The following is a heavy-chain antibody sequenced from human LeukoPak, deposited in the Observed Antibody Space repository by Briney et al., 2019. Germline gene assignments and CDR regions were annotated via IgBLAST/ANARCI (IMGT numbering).Heavy chain of an antibody. CDR3: ARRYCSTSSCISAFDV. V-gene: IGHV3-48*01. D-gene: IGHD2-2*01. J-gene: IGHJ3*01. Sequence: PGGSLRLSCAASGFTFSSYWMSWVRQAPGKGLEWVSYISSTSSTIYYADSVKGRFTISRDNAKNSLYLQMNSLRAEDTAVYYCARRYCSTSSCISAFDVWGQGTMVTVSS. CDR1: GFTFSSYW. CDR2: ISSTSSTI.